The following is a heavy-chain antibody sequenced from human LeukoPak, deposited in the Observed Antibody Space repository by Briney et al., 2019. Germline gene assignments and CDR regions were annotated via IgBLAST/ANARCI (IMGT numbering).Heavy chain of an antibody. Sequence: GGSLRLSCAASGFAFSSYWMSWVRQAPGQGLEWVANIKQDGSEKYYVDSVKCRFTISRDNAKNPLYLQMNSLRAEDTALYYFARQKQWLAVYYFDYWGQGTLVTASS. CDR2: IKQDGSEK. V-gene: IGHV3-7*01. J-gene: IGHJ4*02. CDR1: GFAFSSYW. D-gene: IGHD6-19*01. CDR3: ARQKQWLAVYYFDY.